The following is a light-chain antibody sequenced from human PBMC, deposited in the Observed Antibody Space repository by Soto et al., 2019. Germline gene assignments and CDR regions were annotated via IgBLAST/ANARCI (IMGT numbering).Light chain of an antibody. V-gene: IGKV1-39*01. J-gene: IGKJ1*01. CDR3: QQSYGTPRT. CDR1: QSISTY. Sequence: DIQMTQSPSSLSASVGDRVTITCRASQSISTYLSWYQQKPGKAPQLLIFATSTLQSGVPSRFSGSGSGTYFSLTISRLQPDDFATYYCQQSYGTPRTFGQGTKVDIK. CDR2: ATS.